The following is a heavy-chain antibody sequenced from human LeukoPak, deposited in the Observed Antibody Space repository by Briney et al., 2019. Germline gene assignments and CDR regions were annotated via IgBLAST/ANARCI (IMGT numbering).Heavy chain of an antibody. V-gene: IGHV4-39*07. Sequence: SETLSLTCTVSGGSISSSSYYWGWIRQPPGKGLEWIGEINHSGSTNYNPSLKSRVTISVDTSKNQFSLKLSSVTAADTAVYYCASDYYDSSGYYRAAFDIWGQGTMVTVSS. CDR1: GGSISSSSYY. D-gene: IGHD3-22*01. CDR3: ASDYYDSSGYYRAAFDI. CDR2: INHSGST. J-gene: IGHJ3*02.